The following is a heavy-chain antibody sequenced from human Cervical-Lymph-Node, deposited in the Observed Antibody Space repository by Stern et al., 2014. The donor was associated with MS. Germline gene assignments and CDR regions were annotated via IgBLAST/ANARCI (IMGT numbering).Heavy chain of an antibody. CDR1: GFTFSGSV. Sequence: EVQLVESGGGLVQPGGSLKLSCAASGFTFSGSVMHWVRQASGKGLEWVGRIRGKTKNSATAYAASVKGRFTISRDDSKNTTYLQMSGLKTEDTALYYCTSFSYYWGQGTLVTVSS. CDR2: IRGKTKNSAT. CDR3: TSFSYY. J-gene: IGHJ4*02. V-gene: IGHV3-73*01.